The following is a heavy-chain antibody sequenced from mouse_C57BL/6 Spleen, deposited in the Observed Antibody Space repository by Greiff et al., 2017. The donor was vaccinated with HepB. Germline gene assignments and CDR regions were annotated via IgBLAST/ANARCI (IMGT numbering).Heavy chain of an antibody. D-gene: IGHD2-5*01. CDR1: GFTFSGYY. J-gene: IGHJ3*01. CDR3: AREGDYSSFAY. Sequence: EVKVVESEGGLVQPGSSMKLSCTASGFTFSGYYMAWVRQVPEKGLEWVANINYDGSSTYYLDSLKSRFIISRDNAKNILYLQMSSLKSEDTATYYCAREGDYSSFAYWGQGTLVTVSA. CDR2: INYDGSST. V-gene: IGHV5-16*01.